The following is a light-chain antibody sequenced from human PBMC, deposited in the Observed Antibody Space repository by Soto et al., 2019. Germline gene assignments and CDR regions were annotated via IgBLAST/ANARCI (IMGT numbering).Light chain of an antibody. J-gene: IGLJ1*01. CDR1: SSDVGGYNH. CDR3: SSYAGSNSHYV. Sequence: QSALTQPPSASGSPGQSVTISCTGTSSDVGGYNHVSWHQQHPGKAPKLMIYGVNKRPSGVPDRFSGSKSGNTASLTVTGLQAEDEADYYCSSYAGSNSHYVFGTGTKLTVL. CDR2: GVN. V-gene: IGLV2-8*01.